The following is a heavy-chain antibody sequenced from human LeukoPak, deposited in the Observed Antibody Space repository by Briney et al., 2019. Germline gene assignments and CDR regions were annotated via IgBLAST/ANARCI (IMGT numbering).Heavy chain of an antibody. V-gene: IGHV1-18*01. D-gene: IGHD3-9*01. J-gene: IGHJ6*02. CDR2: ISAYNGNT. Sequence: ASVKVSCKASGYTFTSYGISWVQQAPGQGLEWMGWISAYNGNTNYAQKLQGRVTMTTDTSTSTAYMELRSLRSDDTAVYYCASQRRRYYDTVTSVYYYYGMDVWGQGTTVTVSS. CDR3: ASQRRRYYDTVTSVYYYYGMDV. CDR1: GYTFTSYG.